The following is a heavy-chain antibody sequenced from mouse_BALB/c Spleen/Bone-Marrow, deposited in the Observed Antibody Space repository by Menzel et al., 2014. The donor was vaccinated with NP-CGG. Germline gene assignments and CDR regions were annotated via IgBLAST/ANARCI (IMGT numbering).Heavy chain of an antibody. CDR3: ARGYGNYEGWFAY. V-gene: IGHV1-82*01. CDR2: IYPGDGDT. Sequence: QVQLKDSGPELVKPGASVKISCKASGYAFSSSWMNWVKQRPGQGLEWIGRIYPGDGDTNYNGKFKGKATLTADKSSSTAYMQLSSLTSVDSAVYFCARGYGNYEGWFAYWGQGTLVTVSA. D-gene: IGHD2-10*02. J-gene: IGHJ3*01. CDR1: GYAFSSSW.